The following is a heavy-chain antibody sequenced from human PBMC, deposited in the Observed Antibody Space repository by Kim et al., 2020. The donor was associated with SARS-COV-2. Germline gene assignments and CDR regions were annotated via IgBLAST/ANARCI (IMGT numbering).Heavy chain of an antibody. J-gene: IGHJ3*02. D-gene: IGHD4-17*01. Sequence: VNGRFTISRDHSKNTLYLQMNSLRAEDTAVYYCARSPPQDYGGNSVAFDIWGQGTMVTVSS. CDR3: ARSPPQDYGGNSVAFDI. V-gene: IGHV3-30*01.